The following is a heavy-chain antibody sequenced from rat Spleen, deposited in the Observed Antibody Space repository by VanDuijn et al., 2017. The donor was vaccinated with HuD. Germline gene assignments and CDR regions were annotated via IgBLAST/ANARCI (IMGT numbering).Heavy chain of an antibody. D-gene: IGHD1-11*01. CDR1: GFTFSDYA. J-gene: IGHJ2*01. CDR2: IIYDGSST. V-gene: IGHV5-17*01. CDR3: ARHEDYGGYSRDYFGY. Sequence: EVQLVESGGGLVQPGRSLKLSCAASGFTFSDYAMAWVRQAPKKGLEWVATIIYDGSSTYYRDSVKGRFTISRDNAENTVYLQMNSLRSEDTATYYCARHEDYGGYSRDYFGYWGQGVMVTVSS.